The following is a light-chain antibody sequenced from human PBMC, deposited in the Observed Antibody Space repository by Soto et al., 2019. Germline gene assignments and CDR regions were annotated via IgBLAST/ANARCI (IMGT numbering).Light chain of an antibody. CDR1: ESISNN. Sequence: DILMTQSPATVSVSQGDSVSLSCRANESISNNLAWYQQKPGQPPRLLISSASTRAPGVPARVSGGGSGTQFSLTISSLQSEDFALYYCHQYNEWPRGTFGPGTKVDIK. V-gene: IGKV3D-15*01. CDR2: SAS. CDR3: HQYNEWPRGT. J-gene: IGKJ1*01.